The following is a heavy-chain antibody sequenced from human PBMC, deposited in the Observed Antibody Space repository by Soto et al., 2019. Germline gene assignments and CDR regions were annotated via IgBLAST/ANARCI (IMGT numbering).Heavy chain of an antibody. V-gene: IGHV3-23*01. CDR2: VSATAGTT. D-gene: IGHD3-16*01. Sequence: GGSLRLSCAASGFTFSSYAMSWVRQVPGKGLEWVSLVSATAGTTYYTDSVKGRFTISRDNSRNTVYLQMNSLRADDTAVYYCAKDRLAGGFDYWGQGTLVTVSS. CDR1: GFTFSSYA. J-gene: IGHJ4*02. CDR3: AKDRLAGGFDY.